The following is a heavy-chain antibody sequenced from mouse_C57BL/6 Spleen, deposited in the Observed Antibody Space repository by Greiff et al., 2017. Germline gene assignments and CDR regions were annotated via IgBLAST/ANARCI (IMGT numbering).Heavy chain of an antibody. CDR1: GYTFTSYW. CDR3: ARGVRL. CDR2: IDPSDSYI. Sequence: QVQLQQPGAELVMPGASVKLSCKASGYTFTSYWMHWVKQRPGQGLEWIGEIDPSDSYINYNQKFKGKSTLTVDKSSSTAYMQLSSLTSEGSAVYYCARGVRLWGQGTSVTVSS. D-gene: IGHD2-14*01. V-gene: IGHV1-69*01. J-gene: IGHJ4*01.